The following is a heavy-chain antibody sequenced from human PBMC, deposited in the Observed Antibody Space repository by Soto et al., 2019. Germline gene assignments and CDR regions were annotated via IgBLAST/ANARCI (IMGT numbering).Heavy chain of an antibody. J-gene: IGHJ4*02. Sequence: SVKVSCKASGGTFSSYAISWVRQAPGQGLEWMGGIIPIFGTANYAQKFQGRVTITADESTSTAYMELSSLRSEDTAVYYCAREGLTGTQPLRTTLDYWGQGTLVTVSS. CDR1: GGTFSSYA. CDR2: IIPIFGTA. D-gene: IGHD1-7*01. CDR3: AREGLTGTQPLRTTLDY. V-gene: IGHV1-69*13.